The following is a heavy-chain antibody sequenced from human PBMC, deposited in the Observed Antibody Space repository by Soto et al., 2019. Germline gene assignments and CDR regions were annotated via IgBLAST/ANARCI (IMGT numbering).Heavy chain of an antibody. CDR1: GFSFSSFA. V-gene: IGHV3-48*03. Sequence: PGGSLRLSCEASGFSFSSFAMNWVRQAPGRGLEWVSYISDDGASIYYADSLKGRFTISRDNAKNSLSLQMNNLRADDTAVYYCARLSGDHSAFFSYGMDAWGQGTTVTVSS. CDR3: ARLSGDHSAFFSYGMDA. D-gene: IGHD2-21*01. CDR2: ISDDGASI. J-gene: IGHJ6*02.